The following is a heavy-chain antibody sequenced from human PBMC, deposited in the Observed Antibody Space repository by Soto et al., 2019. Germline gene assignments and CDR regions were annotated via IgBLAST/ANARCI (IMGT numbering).Heavy chain of an antibody. CDR1: GYTFTGYY. D-gene: IGHD3-9*01. J-gene: IGHJ6*02. Sequence: ASVKVSCKASGYTFTGYYMHWVRQAPGQGLEWMGRINPNSGGTNYAQKFKGWVTMTRDTSISTAYMELSGLRSDDTAVYYCARGGYDILTGYQAGMDVWGQGTTVTVSS. CDR2: INPNSGGT. V-gene: IGHV1-2*04. CDR3: ARGGYDILTGYQAGMDV.